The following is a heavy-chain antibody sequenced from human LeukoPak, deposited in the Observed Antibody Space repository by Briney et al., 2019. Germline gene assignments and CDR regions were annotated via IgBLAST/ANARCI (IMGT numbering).Heavy chain of an antibody. V-gene: IGHV1-46*01. D-gene: IGHD2-8*01. CDR2: INPSGGST. Sequence: ASVKVSCKASGYTFTSYYMHWVRQAPGQGLEWMGIINPSGGSTIYAQKFHGRVTMTRDMSTSTVYMELSRLRHEDTAVYYCARGNGSPNWFDPWGQGTLVTVSS. CDR3: ARGNGSPNWFDP. J-gene: IGHJ5*02. CDR1: GYTFTSYY.